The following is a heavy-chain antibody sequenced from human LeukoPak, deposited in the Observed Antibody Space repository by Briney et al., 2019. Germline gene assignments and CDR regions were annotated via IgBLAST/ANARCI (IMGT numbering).Heavy chain of an antibody. CDR3: ARSELLWFGGVNSGFDY. CDR2: IFHTGST. D-gene: IGHD3-10*01. Sequence: PSETLSLTCTVSGDSISSGNYWGWIRQPPGKGLEWIGSIFHTGSTYFNLSLKSRVTISVDTSKNQFSLKLSSVTAADTAVYYCARSELLWFGGVNSGFDYWGQGTLVTVSS. J-gene: IGHJ4*02. CDR1: GDSISSGNY. V-gene: IGHV4-38-2*02.